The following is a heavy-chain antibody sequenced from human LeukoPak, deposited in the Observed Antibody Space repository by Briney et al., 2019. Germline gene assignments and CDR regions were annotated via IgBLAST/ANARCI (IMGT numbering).Heavy chain of an antibody. CDR1: GYTFTSYA. V-gene: IGHV1-3*01. Sequence: GASVKVSCKASGYTFTSYAMHWVRQAPGQRLEWMGWINAGNGNTKYSQKFQGRVTITRDTSASTAYMELSSLRSEDTAVYYCARRGLYEGSGTYYFDYWGQGTLVTVSS. D-gene: IGHD1-7*01. J-gene: IGHJ4*02. CDR2: INAGNGNT. CDR3: ARRGLYEGSGTYYFDY.